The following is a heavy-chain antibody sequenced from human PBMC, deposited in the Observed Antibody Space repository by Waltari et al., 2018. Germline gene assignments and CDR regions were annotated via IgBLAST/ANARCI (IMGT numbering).Heavy chain of an antibody. Sequence: QVQLQESGPGLVKPSQTLSLTCTVSGGSISSGGYYWSWIRRHPGKGLEWIGYIYYSGSTYYNPALKSRVTISVDTSKNQFSLKLSSVTAADTAVYYCVGMGAGASLFDYWGQGTLVTVSS. D-gene: IGHD1-1*01. CDR2: IYYSGST. CDR1: GGSISSGGYY. CDR3: VGMGAGASLFDY. J-gene: IGHJ4*02. V-gene: IGHV4-31*03.